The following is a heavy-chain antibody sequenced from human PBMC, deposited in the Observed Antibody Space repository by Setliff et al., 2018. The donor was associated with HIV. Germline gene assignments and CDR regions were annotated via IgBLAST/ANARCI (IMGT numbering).Heavy chain of an antibody. CDR1: SDSIRFYY. Sequence: ETLSLTCTVSSDSIRFYYWTWIRQPPGKGLEWIGNVYYTGSTYYNPSLKSRVTISVDTSKNQFSLKLSSVTAADTAVYYCARDRYAGEIDYWGQGTLVTVSS. CDR3: ARDRYAGEIDY. J-gene: IGHJ4*02. CDR2: VYYTGST. V-gene: IGHV4-59*12. D-gene: IGHD3-10*01.